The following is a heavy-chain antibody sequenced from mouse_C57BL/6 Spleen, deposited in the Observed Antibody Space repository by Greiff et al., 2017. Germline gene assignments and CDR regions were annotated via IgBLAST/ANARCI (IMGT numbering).Heavy chain of an antibody. Sequence: QVQLKESGAELVKPGASVKLSCKASGYTFTEYTIHWVKQRSGQGLEWIGWFYPGSGSIKYNEKFKDKATLTADKSSSTVYMELSRLTADDSAVYFCARHGYYTYAMDYWGQGTSVTVSS. CDR2: FYPGSGSI. CDR1: GYTFTEYT. CDR3: ARHGYYTYAMDY. J-gene: IGHJ4*01. V-gene: IGHV1-62-2*01. D-gene: IGHD2-12*01.